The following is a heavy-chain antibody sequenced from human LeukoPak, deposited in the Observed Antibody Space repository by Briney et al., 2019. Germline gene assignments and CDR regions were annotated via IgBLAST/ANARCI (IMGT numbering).Heavy chain of an antibody. CDR3: ARGGLSFDY. J-gene: IGHJ4*02. CDR2: IYYSGST. D-gene: IGHD3-16*01. V-gene: IGHV4-39*07. Sequence: SETLSLTCTVSGGSISSSSYYWGWIRQPPGKGLEWIGSIYYSGSTYYNPSLKSRVTISVDTSKNQFSLKLSSVTAADTAVYYCARGGLSFDYWGQGTLVTVSS. CDR1: GGSISSSSYY.